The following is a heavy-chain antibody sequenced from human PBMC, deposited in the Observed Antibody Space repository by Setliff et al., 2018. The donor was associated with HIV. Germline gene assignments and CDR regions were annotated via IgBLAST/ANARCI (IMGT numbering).Heavy chain of an antibody. CDR1: GGSISSGSYY. D-gene: IGHD3-22*01. CDR3: ARRDSSGYYLDFDY. J-gene: IGHJ4*02. CDR2: INHSGST. Sequence: SETLSLTCTVSGGSISSGSYYWSWIRQPPGEGLEWIGEINHSGSTNYNPSLKSRVTTSVDTSKNQFSLKVSSVTAADTAVYYCARRDSSGYYLDFDYWGQGTLVTVSS. V-gene: IGHV4-39*07.